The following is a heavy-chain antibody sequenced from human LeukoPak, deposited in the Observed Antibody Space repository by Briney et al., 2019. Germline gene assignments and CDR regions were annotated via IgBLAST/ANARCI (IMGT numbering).Heavy chain of an antibody. CDR2: ISSSRSYI. D-gene: IGHD3-16*01. Sequence: GGSLRLSCAASGFTFSSYEMNWVRQAPGKGLEWVSSISSSRSYIYFADSVKSRFTISRDNAKNSLYLQMKSLRAEDTAVYYCASMRGGYEGYFDYWGQGTLVTVSS. CDR1: GFTFSSYE. V-gene: IGHV3-21*01. CDR3: ASMRGGYEGYFDY. J-gene: IGHJ4*02.